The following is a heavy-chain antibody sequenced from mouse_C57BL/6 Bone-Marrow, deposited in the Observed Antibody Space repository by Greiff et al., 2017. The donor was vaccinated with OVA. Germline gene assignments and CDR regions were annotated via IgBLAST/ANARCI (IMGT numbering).Heavy chain of an antibody. CDR3: TRSYFYGSSYHFDY. D-gene: IGHD1-1*01. CDR2: IRNKANNHAT. Sequence: EVQGVESGGGLVQPGGSMKLSCAASGFTFSDAWMDWVRQSPEKGLEWVAEIRNKANNHATYYAESVKGRFTISRNDSKSSVYLQMNSLRAEDTGIDDCTRSYFYGSSYHFDYWGQGTTLTVSS. CDR1: GFTFSDAW. V-gene: IGHV6-6*01. J-gene: IGHJ2*01.